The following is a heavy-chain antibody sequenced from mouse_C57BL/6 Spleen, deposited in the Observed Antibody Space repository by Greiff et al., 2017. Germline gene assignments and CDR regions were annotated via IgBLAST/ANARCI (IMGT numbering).Heavy chain of an antibody. CDR2: ISSGGSYT. V-gene: IGHV5-6*02. CDR3: ARWESPMDY. D-gene: IGHD4-1*01. CDR1: GFTFSSYG. Sequence: EVMLVESGGDLVKPGGSLKLSCAASGFTFSSYGMSWVRQTPDKRLEWVATISSGGSYTYYPDSVKGRFTISRDNAKNTLYLQMSSLKSEDTAMYYCARWESPMDYWGQGTSVTVSS. J-gene: IGHJ4*01.